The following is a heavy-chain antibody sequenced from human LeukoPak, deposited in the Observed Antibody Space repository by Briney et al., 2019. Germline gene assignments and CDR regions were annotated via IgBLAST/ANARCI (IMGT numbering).Heavy chain of an antibody. D-gene: IGHD6-19*01. CDR2: ISGSGDST. V-gene: IGHV3-23*01. J-gene: IGHJ4*02. Sequence: GGSLRLSCVASGFIFSSYSMNWVRQAPGKGLEWVSGISGSGDSTYYADSVKGRFTISRDNSKNTLYLQMNSLRAEDTAVYYCARRSGIAVAGAFDCWGQGTLVTVSS. CDR3: ARRSGIAVAGAFDC. CDR1: GFIFSSYS.